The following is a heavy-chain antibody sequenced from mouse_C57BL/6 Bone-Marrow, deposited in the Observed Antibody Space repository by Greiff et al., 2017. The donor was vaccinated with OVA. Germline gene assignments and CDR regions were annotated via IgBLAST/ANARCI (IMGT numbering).Heavy chain of an antibody. CDR3: AVKKELRDY. J-gene: IGHJ2*01. CDR2: IAPSDSYT. V-gene: IGHV1-59*01. CDR1: GYTFTSYW. Sequence: QVQLQQSGAELVRPGTSVKLSCKASGYTFTSYWMHWVKQRPGQGLEWIGVIAPSDSYTNYNQKFKGKATLTVDTSSSTAYLQLSSLTSEDSAVYYCAVKKELRDYWGQGTTLTVSS.